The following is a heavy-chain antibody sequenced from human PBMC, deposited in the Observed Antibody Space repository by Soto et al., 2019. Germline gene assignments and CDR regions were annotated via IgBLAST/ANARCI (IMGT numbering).Heavy chain of an antibody. CDR2: INHSGST. Sequence: SETLSLTCSVSGGSIGSSSYYWSWIRQPPGKGLEWIGEINHSGSTNYNPSLKSRVTISVDTSKNQFSLKLSSVTAADTAVYYCARGWGAFDIWGQGTMVTVSS. V-gene: IGHV4-39*07. J-gene: IGHJ3*02. D-gene: IGHD7-27*01. CDR3: ARGWGAFDI. CDR1: GGSIGSSSYY.